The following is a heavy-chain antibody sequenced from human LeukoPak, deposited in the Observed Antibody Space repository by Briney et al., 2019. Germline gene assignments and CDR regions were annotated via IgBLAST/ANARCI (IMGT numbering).Heavy chain of an antibody. CDR3: ARLRELATLHNAFDI. V-gene: IGHV4-59*08. D-gene: IGHD5-24*01. CDR1: GGSISSYY. CDR2: IYYSGST. J-gene: IGHJ3*02. Sequence: SETLSLTCTVSGGSISSYYWNWIRQPPGKGLEWIGYIYYSGSTNYNPSLKSRVTISVDTSKNQFSLKLSSVTAADTAVYYCARLRELATLHNAFDIWGQGTMVTVSS.